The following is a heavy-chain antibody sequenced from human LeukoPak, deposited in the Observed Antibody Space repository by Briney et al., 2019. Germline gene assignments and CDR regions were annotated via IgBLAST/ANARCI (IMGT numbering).Heavy chain of an antibody. CDR3: AKTSFWDASGHFYHMDV. CDR1: GYTFTSYD. V-gene: IGHV1-8*01. CDR2: MNPNSGNT. J-gene: IGHJ6*03. Sequence: ASVKVSCKASGYTFTSYDINWVRQATGQGLEWMGWMNPNSGNTGYAQKFQGRVTMTRNTSISTAYMELSSLRPEDAAVYYCAKTSFWDASGHFYHMDVWGEGTTVTISS. D-gene: IGHD2-21*02.